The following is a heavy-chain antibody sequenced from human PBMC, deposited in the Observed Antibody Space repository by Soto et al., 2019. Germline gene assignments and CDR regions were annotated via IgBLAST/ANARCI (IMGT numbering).Heavy chain of an antibody. Sequence: KATETPSLTCTVSGASITNGSYSWSWIRQAPGKGLEWIGNIHVTGYTAFSPSLKRRVTMSVDTSKNQFSLNVNSVTAADTAVYFCARGGALRPNGNVHLAFWGQGTVGTVSS. CDR3: ARGGALRPNGNVHLAF. D-gene: IGHD1-26*01. CDR1: GASITNGSYS. V-gene: IGHV4-30-2*01. J-gene: IGHJ4*02. CDR2: IHVTGYT.